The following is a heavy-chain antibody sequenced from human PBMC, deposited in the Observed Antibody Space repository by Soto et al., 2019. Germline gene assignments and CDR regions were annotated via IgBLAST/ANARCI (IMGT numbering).Heavy chain of an antibody. CDR2: IIPMYGPA. D-gene: IGHD3-10*01. CDR1: GGTFSSYA. J-gene: IGHJ5*02. Sequence: QVPLVQSGAEVKKPGSSVTVSCKASGGTFSSYAIHWVRQAPGQGLEWMGGIIPMYGPAKYAQRFQGRVTISADESTTTVYMELTSLTSHDTAVYYCARVTSMVRGVIDNWFDPWVHGTLVTVSS. CDR3: ARVTSMVRGVIDNWFDP. V-gene: IGHV1-69*01.